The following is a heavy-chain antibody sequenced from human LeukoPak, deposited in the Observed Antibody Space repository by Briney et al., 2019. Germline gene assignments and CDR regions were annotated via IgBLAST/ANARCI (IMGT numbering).Heavy chain of an antibody. V-gene: IGHV7-4-1*02. J-gene: IGHJ2*01. CDR3: ARDPRRLGDWYFDL. CDR1: GYTFTSYA. D-gene: IGHD3-16*01. CDR2: INTNTGNP. Sequence: ASVKVSCKASGYTFTSYAMNWVRQAPGQGLEWMGWINTNTGNPTYAQGFTGRFVFSLDTSVSTAYLQISSLKAEDTAVYYCARDPRRLGDWYFDLWGRGTLVTVSS.